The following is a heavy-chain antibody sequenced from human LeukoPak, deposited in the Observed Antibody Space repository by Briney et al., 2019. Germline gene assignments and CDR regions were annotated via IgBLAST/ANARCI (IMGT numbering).Heavy chain of an antibody. D-gene: IGHD5-18*01. J-gene: IGHJ4*02. Sequence: GRSLRLSCAASGFTFSSYGMHWVRQAPGKGLEWVAVISYDGSNKYYADSVKGRFTISRDNSKNTLYLQMNSLRAEDTAVYCCAKDEYSYGYLDYWGQGTLVTVSS. CDR2: ISYDGSNK. CDR1: GFTFSSYG. V-gene: IGHV3-30*18. CDR3: AKDEYSYGYLDY.